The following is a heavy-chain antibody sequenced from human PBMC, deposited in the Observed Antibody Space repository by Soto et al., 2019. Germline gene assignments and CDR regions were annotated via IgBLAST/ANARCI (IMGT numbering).Heavy chain of an antibody. J-gene: IGHJ6*02. V-gene: IGHV3-21*01. CDR3: ARSTMGPDGYNYGYVYYYGMDV. D-gene: IGHD5-18*01. CDR1: AFTFSSYS. CDR2: ISPTSTYI. Sequence: VESGGGLVKPGGSLRLSCAASAFTFSSYSMNWVRQAPGKGLEWVSSISPTSTYIYYADSMKGRITISRDNAKNSLYLQMNSLRAEDTAVYYCARSTMGPDGYNYGYVYYYGMDVWGQGTTVTVSS.